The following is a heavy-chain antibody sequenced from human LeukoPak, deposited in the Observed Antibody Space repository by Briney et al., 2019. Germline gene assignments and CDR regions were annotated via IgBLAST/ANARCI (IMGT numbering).Heavy chain of an antibody. CDR2: IYYSGST. CDR1: GGSISSYY. D-gene: IGHD3-22*01. Sequence: SETLSLTCTVSGGSISSYYWSWIRQPPGKGLEWIGYIYYSGSTNYNPPLKSRVTISVDTSKNQFSLKLSSVTAADTAVYYCARGLSNYYYDNPYYFDYWGQGTLVTVSS. CDR3: ARGLSNYYYDNPYYFDY. J-gene: IGHJ4*02. V-gene: IGHV4-59*01.